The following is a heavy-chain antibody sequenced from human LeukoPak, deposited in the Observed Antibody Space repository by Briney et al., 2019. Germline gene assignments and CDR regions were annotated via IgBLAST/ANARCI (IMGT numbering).Heavy chain of an antibody. CDR2: ICGCGGST. V-gene: IGHV3-23*01. D-gene: IGHD6-19*01. CDR1: GFTFSIYA. Sequence: GGSLTLSCSASGFTFSIYAISWVRQPPGRGLEWVSSICGCGGSTYYADPVKGRFTISRDNSRNTLYLQMSSLRAEDTAVYYCAKSHSVAVAGAYSTYYCDWWGQGTLVTVP. J-gene: IGHJ4*02. CDR3: AKSHSVAVAGAYSTYYCDW.